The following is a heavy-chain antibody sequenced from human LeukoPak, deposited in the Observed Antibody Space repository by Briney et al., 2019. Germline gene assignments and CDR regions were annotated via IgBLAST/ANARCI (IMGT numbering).Heavy chain of an antibody. CDR2: YYSGST. D-gene: IGHD4-17*01. V-gene: IGHV4-59*08. Sequence: YYSGSTNYNPSLKSRVTISVDTSKNQFSLKLSSVTAADTAVYYCARHHYYGDNIYTPSFDYWGQGTLVTVSS. CDR3: ARHHYYGDNIYTPSFDY. J-gene: IGHJ4*02.